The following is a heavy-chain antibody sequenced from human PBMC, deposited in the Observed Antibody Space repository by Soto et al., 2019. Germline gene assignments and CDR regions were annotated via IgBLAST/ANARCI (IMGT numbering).Heavy chain of an antibody. Sequence: PSETLSLTCTVSGGSISSYYWSWIRQPPGKGLEWIGYIYYSGSTNYNPSLKSRVTISVDTSKNQLSLKLSSVTAADTAIYYCARLLHDMRGYYYFYCWGQGTLVTVSS. J-gene: IGHJ4*02. CDR3: ARLLHDMRGYYYFYC. CDR1: GGSISSYY. V-gene: IGHV4-59*08. CDR2: IYYSGST. D-gene: IGHD2-15*01.